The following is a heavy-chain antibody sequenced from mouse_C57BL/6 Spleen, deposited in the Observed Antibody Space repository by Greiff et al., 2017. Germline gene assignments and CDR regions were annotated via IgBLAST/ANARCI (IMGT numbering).Heavy chain of an antibody. CDR3: ARSVYGSSYFGA. CDR2: IHPNSGST. J-gene: IGHJ2*01. V-gene: IGHV1-64*01. D-gene: IGHD1-1*01. Sequence: VQLQQPGAELVKPGASVKLSCKASGYTFTSYWMHWVKQRPGQGLEWIGMIHPNSGSTNYNEKFKSKATLTVDKSSSTAYMQLSSLTSEDSAVYYCARSVYGSSYFGAWGPGTTLTVSS. CDR1: GYTFTSYW.